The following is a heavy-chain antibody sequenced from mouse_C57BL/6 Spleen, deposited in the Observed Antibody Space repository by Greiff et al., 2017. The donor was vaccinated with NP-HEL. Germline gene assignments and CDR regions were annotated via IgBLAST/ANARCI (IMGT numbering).Heavy chain of an antibody. D-gene: IGHD2-4*01. CDR1: GYTFTGYW. J-gene: IGHJ2*01. Sequence: QVQLQQSGAELMKPGASVKLSCKATGYTFTGYWIEWVKQRPGHGLEWIGEILPGSGSTNYNEKFKGKATFTAHTSSNTAYQQLSSLTTEDSASYYCARRGPYDYYFDYWGQGTTLTVSS. CDR3: ARRGPYDYYFDY. V-gene: IGHV1-9*01. CDR2: ILPGSGST.